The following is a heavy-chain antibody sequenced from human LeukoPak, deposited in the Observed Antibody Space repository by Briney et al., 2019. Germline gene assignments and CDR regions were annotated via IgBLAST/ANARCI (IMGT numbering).Heavy chain of an antibody. CDR2: VYDNGNT. V-gene: IGHV4-59*11. CDR1: GGSITGHY. J-gene: IGHJ5*02. Sequence: SETLSLTCTVSGGSITGHYWTWIRQSPGKGLEWIGFVYDNGNTNYNSSLQSRVTMSVDTSTNQLSRKMTSVTAADTAIYYCARVFRGVVTSNWFDPWGQGTLVTVSS. CDR3: ARVFRGVVTSNWFDP. D-gene: IGHD2-21*02.